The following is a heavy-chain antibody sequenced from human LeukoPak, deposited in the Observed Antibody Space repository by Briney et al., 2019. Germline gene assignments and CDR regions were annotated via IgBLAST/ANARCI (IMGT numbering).Heavy chain of an antibody. J-gene: IGHJ2*01. CDR1: GGSFSGYY. CDR3: ASLSGHGDL. V-gene: IGHV4-59*10. Sequence: SETLSLTCAVYGGSFSGYYRSWIRQPAGKGLEWIGRIYTSGSTNYNPSLTSRVTMSVDTSKNQFSLKLSSVTAADTAVYYCASLSGHGDLWGRGTLVTVSS. D-gene: IGHD1-26*01. CDR2: IYTSGST.